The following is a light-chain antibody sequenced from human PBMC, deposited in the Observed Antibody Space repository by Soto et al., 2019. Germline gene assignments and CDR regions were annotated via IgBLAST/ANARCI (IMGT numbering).Light chain of an antibody. J-gene: IGKJ1*01. V-gene: IGKV1-39*01. CDR3: QQSYSTPVT. CDR2: AAS. Sequence: DIQMTQSPSSLSASVGDSVTITCRASQSISSYLNWYQQKPGKAPKLLIYAASSLQSGVPSRFGGSGSGTDFTLTISSLQPEDFATYYCQQSYSTPVTFGQGTKVDIK. CDR1: QSISSY.